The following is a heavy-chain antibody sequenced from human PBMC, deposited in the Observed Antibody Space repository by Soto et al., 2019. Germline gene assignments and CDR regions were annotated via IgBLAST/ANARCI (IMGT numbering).Heavy chain of an antibody. CDR1: GFTFSSYG. Sequence: GGSLRLSCAASGFTFSSYGMHWVRQAPGKGLEWVAVIWYDGSNKYYADSVKGRFTISRDNSKNTLYLQMNSLRAEDTAVYYCAREIGLLDLTVAVDYWGQGTLVTVSS. D-gene: IGHD6-19*01. CDR3: AREIGLLDLTVAVDY. V-gene: IGHV3-33*01. J-gene: IGHJ4*02. CDR2: IWYDGSNK.